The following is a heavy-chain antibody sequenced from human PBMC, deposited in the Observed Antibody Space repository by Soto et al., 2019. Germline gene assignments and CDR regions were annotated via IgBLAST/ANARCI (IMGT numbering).Heavy chain of an antibody. D-gene: IGHD3-10*01. J-gene: IGHJ6*02. Sequence: SETLSLTCAVYGGSFSGYYWSWIRQPPGKGLEWIGEINHSGSTNYNPSLKSRVTISVDTSKNQFSLKLSSVTAADTAVYYCARRLLWFGELFPQDYYYFSGMDVCRLGVTVTFS. CDR2: INHSGST. CDR3: ARRLLWFGELFPQDYYYFSGMDV. CDR1: GGSFSGYY. V-gene: IGHV4-34*01.